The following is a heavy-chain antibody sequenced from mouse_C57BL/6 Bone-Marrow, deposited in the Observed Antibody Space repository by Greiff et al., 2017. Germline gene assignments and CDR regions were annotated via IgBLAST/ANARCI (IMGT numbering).Heavy chain of an antibody. J-gene: IGHJ1*03. CDR3: ARIYYDYDGRYFDV. CDR2: ISNLAYSI. D-gene: IGHD2-4*01. V-gene: IGHV5-15*04. CDR1: GFTFSDYG. Sequence: EVKLVESGGGLVQPGGSLKLSCAASGFTFSDYGMAWVRQAPRKGPEWVAFISNLAYSIYYADTVTGRFTISRETAKNTLYLEMSSLRSEDTAMYYCARIYYDYDGRYFDVWGTGTTVTVSS.